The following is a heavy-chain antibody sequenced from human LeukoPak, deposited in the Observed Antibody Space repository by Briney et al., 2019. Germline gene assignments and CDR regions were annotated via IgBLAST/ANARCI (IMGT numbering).Heavy chain of an antibody. CDR2: IHYTGST. J-gene: IGHJ4*02. CDR1: GGSINSYY. D-gene: IGHD1-26*01. V-gene: IGHV4-59*08. Sequence: KPSETLSLTCTVSGGSINSYYWSWIRQPPGKGLEWIGYIHYTGSTNYNPSLKSRVTISVDTSKNQFSLNLSSVTAADTAVYYCVRHEQAGWAHFDCWGQGTLVTVSS. CDR3: VRHEQAGWAHFDC.